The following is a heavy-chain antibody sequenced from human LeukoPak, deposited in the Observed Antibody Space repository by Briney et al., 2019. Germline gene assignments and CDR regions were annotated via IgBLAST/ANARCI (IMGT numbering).Heavy chain of an antibody. D-gene: IGHD3-10*01. CDR3: ARDRLAGSPLLYGMDV. V-gene: IGHV1-3*01. J-gene: IGHJ6*02. CDR2: INAGNGNT. CDR1: GYTFTSYA. Sequence: GASVKVSCKASGYTFTSYAMHWVRQAPGQRLEWMGWINAGNGNTKYSQKFQGRVTITRDTSASTAYMELSSLRSEDTAVYYCARDRLAGSPLLYGMDVWGQGTTVTVSS.